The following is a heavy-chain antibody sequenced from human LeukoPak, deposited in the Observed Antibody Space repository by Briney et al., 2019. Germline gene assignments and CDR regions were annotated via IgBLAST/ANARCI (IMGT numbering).Heavy chain of an antibody. CDR2: IWYDGSNK. V-gene: IGHV3-33*01. J-gene: IGHJ6*03. CDR1: GFTFSSYG. CDR3: AALGLGGYYYYMDV. Sequence: GGSLRLSCAASGFTFSSYGMHWVRQAPGKGLEWVAVIWYDGSNKYYADSVKGRFTISRDNSKNTLYLQMNSLRAEDMAVYYCAALGLGGYYYYMDVWGKGTTVTVSS. D-gene: IGHD5/OR15-5a*01.